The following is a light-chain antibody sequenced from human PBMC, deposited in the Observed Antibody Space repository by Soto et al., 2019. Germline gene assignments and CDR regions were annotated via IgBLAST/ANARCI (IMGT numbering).Light chain of an antibody. V-gene: IGKV3-15*01. J-gene: IGKJ3*01. Sequence: EIVMTQSPATLSVSPGERATLSCRASQSVSSNLAWYQQKRGQAPRLLISGASTRATGIPARFSGSGSGTDFTLTISSLQSEDFAVYYCQQYDNWTFTFGPGTKVDIK. CDR2: GAS. CDR3: QQYDNWTFT. CDR1: QSVSSN.